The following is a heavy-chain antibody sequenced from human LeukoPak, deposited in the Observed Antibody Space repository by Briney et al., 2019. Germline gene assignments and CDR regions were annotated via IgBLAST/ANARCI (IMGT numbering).Heavy chain of an antibody. V-gene: IGHV3-30-3*01. CDR2: ISYDGSNK. J-gene: IGHJ4*02. CDR1: GFTFSSYA. D-gene: IGHD3-22*01. CDR3: ARGDHNYYDNSTQQTNFDY. Sequence: PGGSLRLSCAASGFTFSSYAMHWVRQAPGKGLEWVAVISYDGSNKYYADSVNGRVTISRDNSKTTLYLQMNRLRAEDTAVYYCARGDHNYYDNSTQQTNFDYWGQGTLVTVSS.